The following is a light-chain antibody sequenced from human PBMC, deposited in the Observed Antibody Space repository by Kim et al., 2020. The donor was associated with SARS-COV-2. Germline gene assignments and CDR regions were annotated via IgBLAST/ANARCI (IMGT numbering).Light chain of an antibody. CDR2: RDD. Sequence: QTATLTGTGNSNDVGNEEAAWRQQHQGHPPKLLFHRDDNRHPWISERLSASTSGNTASLTITGLQPEDEAAYYCSAWDTSLGAWVFGGGTQLTVL. CDR1: SNDVGNEE. CDR3: SAWDTSLGAWV. V-gene: IGLV10-54*01. J-gene: IGLJ3*02.